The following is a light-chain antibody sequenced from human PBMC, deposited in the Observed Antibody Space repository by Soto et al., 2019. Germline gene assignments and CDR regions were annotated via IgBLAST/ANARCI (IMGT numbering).Light chain of an antibody. V-gene: IGKV3-15*01. Sequence: EIVMTQSPATLSVSPGERATLSCRASQSVRSKLAWYQQKPGQAPRLLIYGASTRATGIPARFSVSGSGTEFTLTISSLQSEDFAVYYCQQYNDWRTFGQGTKLEI. CDR1: QSVRSK. CDR3: QQYNDWRT. CDR2: GAS. J-gene: IGKJ2*01.